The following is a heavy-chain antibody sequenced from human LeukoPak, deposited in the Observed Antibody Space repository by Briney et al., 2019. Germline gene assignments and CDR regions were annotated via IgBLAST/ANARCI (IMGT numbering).Heavy chain of an antibody. D-gene: IGHD5-12*01. CDR2: INQDGTGT. V-gene: IGHV3-7*01. J-gene: IGHJ5*02. CDR3: TKSEWVPKS. CDR1: GYSFGIYW. Sequence: GGSLRLSCAGSGYSFGIYWMSWVRQAPGKGLEWVANINQDGTGTYYVDSVRGRFTVSRDNTRNSLYLQMNSLRAGDTAVYYCTKSEWVPKSWGQGTLVTVSS.